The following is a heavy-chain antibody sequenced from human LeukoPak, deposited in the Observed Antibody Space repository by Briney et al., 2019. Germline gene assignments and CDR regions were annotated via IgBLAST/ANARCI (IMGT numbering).Heavy chain of an antibody. CDR1: GFTFSNYD. D-gene: IGHD3-22*01. Sequence: GSLRLSCAASGFTFSNYDMHWVRQATGKGLEWVSAIGTAGDTYYPGSVKGRFTISRENAKNSLYLQMNSLRAGDTAVYYCARVDSSDAFDIWGQGTMVTVSS. CDR2: IGTAGDT. V-gene: IGHV3-13*01. J-gene: IGHJ3*02. CDR3: ARVDSSDAFDI.